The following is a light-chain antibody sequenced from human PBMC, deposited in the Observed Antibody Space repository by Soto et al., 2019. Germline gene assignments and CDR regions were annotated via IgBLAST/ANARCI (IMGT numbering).Light chain of an antibody. CDR1: QSVSSY. V-gene: IGKV3-11*01. CDR2: DAS. CDR3: QQRRYWPVT. Sequence: EIVLTQSPAILSMSPGERATLSCRASQSVSSYFAWYQQKPGQAPRLLIYDASNTATGVPARCSGSGSGTDFTLTISSLEPEDFAVYYCQQRRYWPVTFGQGTKVEIK. J-gene: IGKJ1*01.